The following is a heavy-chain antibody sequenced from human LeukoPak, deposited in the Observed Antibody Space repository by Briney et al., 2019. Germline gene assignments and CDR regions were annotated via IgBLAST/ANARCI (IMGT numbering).Heavy chain of an antibody. Sequence: ASVKVSCKASGYTFTSYYMHWVRQAPGQGLEWMGIINPSGGSTSYAQKFQGRVTMTRDTSTSTVYMELSSLRSEDTAVYYCARDLIAAAAGAVLYYFDYWGQGTLVTVSS. CDR3: ARDLIAAAAGAVLYYFDY. D-gene: IGHD6-13*01. J-gene: IGHJ4*02. CDR1: GYTFTSYY. V-gene: IGHV1-46*01. CDR2: INPSGGST.